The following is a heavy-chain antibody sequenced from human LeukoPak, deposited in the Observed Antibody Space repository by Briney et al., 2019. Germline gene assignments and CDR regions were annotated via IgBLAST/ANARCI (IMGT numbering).Heavy chain of an antibody. D-gene: IGHD1-14*01. CDR1: GFTFSSYE. Sequence: GGSLRLSCAASGFTFSSYEMNWVRQAPGKGLEWVSYISSSGSTIYYADSVKGRFTISRDNSKNTLYLQMNSLRAEDTAVYYCARDLPDSRIDYWGQGTLVTVSS. V-gene: IGHV3-48*03. CDR3: ARDLPDSRIDY. CDR2: ISSSGSTI. J-gene: IGHJ4*02.